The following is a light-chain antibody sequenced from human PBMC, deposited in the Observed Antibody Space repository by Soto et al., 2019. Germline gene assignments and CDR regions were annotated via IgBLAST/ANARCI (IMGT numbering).Light chain of an antibody. CDR3: QHGYSTPLT. CDR1: QSISTY. V-gene: IGKV1-39*01. CDR2: AAS. J-gene: IGKJ4*01. Sequence: IQITHSRSSLSASVVYIFTITFRASQSISTYLHWYQQKPGKAPNLLIYAASTLQSGVPSRFSGSGSGTDFTLTISSLQPEDFATYFCQHGYSTPLTFGGGTKVDIK.